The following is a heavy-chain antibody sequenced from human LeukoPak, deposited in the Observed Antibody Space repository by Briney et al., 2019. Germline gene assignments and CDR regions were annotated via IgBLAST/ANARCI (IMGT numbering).Heavy chain of an antibody. CDR1: GYTFTGYY. J-gene: IGHJ3*02. CDR2: INPNSGGT. D-gene: IGHD3-22*01. Sequence: ASVKVSCKASGYTFTGYYMHWVRQAPGQGLEWMGWINPNSGGTNYAQKFQGRVTMTRDTSISTAYMELSRLRSDDTAVYYCARGIFGGSGYCFSAFDIWGQGTMVTVSS. CDR3: ARGIFGGSGYCFSAFDI. V-gene: IGHV1-2*02.